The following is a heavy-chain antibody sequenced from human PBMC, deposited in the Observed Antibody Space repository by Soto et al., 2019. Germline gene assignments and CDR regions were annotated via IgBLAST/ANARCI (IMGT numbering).Heavy chain of an antibody. J-gene: IGHJ5*02. CDR1: GGTFSSYT. CDR3: AREDDSSGYYPGP. V-gene: IGHV1-69*04. D-gene: IGHD3-22*01. CDR2: IIPILGIA. Sequence: SVKVSCKASGGTFSSYTISWVRQAPGQGLEWMGRIIPILGIANYAQKFQGRVTITADKSTSTAYMELSSLRSEDTAVYYCAREDDSSGYYPGPWGQGTLVTVS.